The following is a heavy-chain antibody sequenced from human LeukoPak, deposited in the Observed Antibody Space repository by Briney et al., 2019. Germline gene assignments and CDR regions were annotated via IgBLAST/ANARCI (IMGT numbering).Heavy chain of an antibody. J-gene: IGHJ6*03. Sequence: SETLSLTCTVSGYSISSGYYWGWIRQPPGKGLEWIGSIYHSGSTYYNPSLKSRVTISVDTSKNQFSLKLSSVTAADTAVYFCARTTEGGYTYDYFYYYYMDVWGKGTTVTISS. CDR2: IYHSGST. CDR3: ARTTEGGYTYDYFYYYYMDV. V-gene: IGHV4-38-2*02. CDR1: GYSISSGYY. D-gene: IGHD5-18*01.